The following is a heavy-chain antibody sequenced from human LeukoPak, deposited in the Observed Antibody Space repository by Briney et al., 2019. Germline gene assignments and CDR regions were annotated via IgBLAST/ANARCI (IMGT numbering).Heavy chain of an antibody. CDR2: INWNGGST. J-gene: IGHJ4*02. CDR3: ARENRAVACYFDY. CDR1: GFTFSSYW. D-gene: IGHD6-19*01. V-gene: IGHV3-20*04. Sequence: GGSLRLSCAASGFTFSSYWMSWVRQAPGKGLEWVSGINWNGGSTGYADSVKGRFTISRDNAKNSLYLQMNSLRAEDTAVYYCARENRAVACYFDYWGQGSLVTVSS.